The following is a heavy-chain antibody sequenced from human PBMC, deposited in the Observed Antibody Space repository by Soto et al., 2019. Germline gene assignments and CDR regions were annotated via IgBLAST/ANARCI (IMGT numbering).Heavy chain of an antibody. CDR1: GFTVSSND. CDR3: ARRSLNSNGAY. D-gene: IGHD3-22*01. Sequence: EVQLVESGGGLIQPGGSLRLSCAASGFTVSSNDMSWVRQAPGKGLEWVSLIYSSGSTHYADSVKGRFTISRDNSKNTLYLQMNSLRAEDTVVYYCARRSLNSNGAYWGQGTLVTVSS. J-gene: IGHJ4*02. CDR2: IYSSGST. V-gene: IGHV3-53*01.